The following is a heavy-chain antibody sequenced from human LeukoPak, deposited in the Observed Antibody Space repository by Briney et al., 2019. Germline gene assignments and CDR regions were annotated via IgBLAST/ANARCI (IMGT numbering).Heavy chain of an antibody. J-gene: IGHJ5*02. CDR2: IYHSGST. V-gene: IGHV4-30-2*01. CDR1: GGSISSGGYY. CDR3: ARRRGAYCSSTSCYTGSRRKTPNNWFDP. D-gene: IGHD2-2*02. Sequence: SETLSLTCTVSGGSISSGGYYWSWIRQPPGKGLEWIGYIYHSGSTYYNPSLKSRVTISVDTSKNQFSLKLNSVTAADTAVYYCARRRGAYCSSTSCYTGSRRKTPNNWFDPWGQGTLVTVSS.